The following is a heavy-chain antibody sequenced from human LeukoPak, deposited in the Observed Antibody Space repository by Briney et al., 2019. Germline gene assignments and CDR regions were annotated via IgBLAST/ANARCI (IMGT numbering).Heavy chain of an antibody. V-gene: IGHV3-64*01. CDR1: GFTFSTSV. D-gene: IGHD3-16*01. Sequence: PGGSLRLSCAASGFTFSTSVMHWVRQAPGKGLEHVSAINSNGGSTYYGNSVKGRFTISRDNSKNTLYLQMGSLRPEDMAVYYCARGGVDYWGQGTLVTVSS. CDR2: INSNGGST. J-gene: IGHJ4*02. CDR3: ARGGVDY.